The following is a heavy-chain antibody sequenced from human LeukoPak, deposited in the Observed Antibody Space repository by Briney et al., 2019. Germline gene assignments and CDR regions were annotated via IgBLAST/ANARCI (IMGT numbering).Heavy chain of an antibody. D-gene: IGHD6-13*01. CDR1: GFTFSSYW. CDR3: ARRGTSSSWAHFDY. J-gene: IGHJ4*02. CDR2: IKQDGSEK. V-gene: IGHV3-7*05. Sequence: PGGSLRLSCAASGFTFSSYWMTWVRQAPGQGLEWVANIKQDGSEKYYVDSVKGRFTISRDNAKNSLYLQMNSLEAEDTAVYYCARRGTSSSWAHFDYWGQGTLVTVSS.